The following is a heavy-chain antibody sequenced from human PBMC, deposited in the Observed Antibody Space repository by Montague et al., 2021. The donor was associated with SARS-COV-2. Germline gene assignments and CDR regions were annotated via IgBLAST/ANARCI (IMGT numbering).Heavy chain of an antibody. Sequence: SETLSLNCTVSGGSIRSSRYYWGRIRQPPGRGLEWVGSIYHSGSTYYNPSLKSRVTISVDTSKNQFSLKLSSVTAADTAVYYCARQRITIFLGRMFDYWGQGTLVTVSP. CDR1: GGSIRSSRYY. CDR3: ARQRITIFLGRMFDY. J-gene: IGHJ4*02. CDR2: IYHSGST. D-gene: IGHD3-9*01. V-gene: IGHV4-39*01.